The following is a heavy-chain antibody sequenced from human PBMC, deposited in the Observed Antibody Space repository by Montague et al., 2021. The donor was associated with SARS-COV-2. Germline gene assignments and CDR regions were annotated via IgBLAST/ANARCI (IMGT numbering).Heavy chain of an antibody. J-gene: IGHJ4*02. CDR3: AREQADERGDFDH. CDR2: ISDSGST. D-gene: IGHD3-16*01. V-gene: IGHV4-31*03. Sequence: TLSLTCTVSGGSISSGDYYWTWIRQHPGKGLEWIGYISDSGSTYYNPSLKSRISMSADPSKNQFSLKVNSVTAADTAVYYCAREQADERGDFDHWGPGTLVTVSS. CDR1: GGSISSGDYY.